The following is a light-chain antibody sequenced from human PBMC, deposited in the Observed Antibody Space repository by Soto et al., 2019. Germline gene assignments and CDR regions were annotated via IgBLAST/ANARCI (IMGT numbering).Light chain of an antibody. J-gene: IGKJ1*01. Sequence: EIVLTQSPGTLSLSPGERATLSCRASQSVSSSYLAWYQQKPGQAPRLLIYGASSRATGIPDRFSGSGSGTDFTLTIRRLEPEDFAVYYCKQYGSSPWPFGQGTKVDIK. CDR2: GAS. CDR1: QSVSSSY. CDR3: KQYGSSPWP. V-gene: IGKV3-20*01.